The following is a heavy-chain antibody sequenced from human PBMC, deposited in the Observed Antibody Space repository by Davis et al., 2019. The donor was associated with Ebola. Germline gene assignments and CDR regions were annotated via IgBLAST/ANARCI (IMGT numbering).Heavy chain of an antibody. CDR3: ASGYSSGWYDY. J-gene: IGHJ4*02. CDR1: GGSISSYY. V-gene: IGHV4-59*01. CDR2: IYYSGST. D-gene: IGHD6-19*01. Sequence: SETLSLTCTVPGGSISSYYWSWIRQPPGKGLEWIGYIYYSGSTNYNPSLKSRVTISVDTSKNQFSLKLSSVTAADTVVYYCASGYSSGWYDYWGQGTLVTVSS.